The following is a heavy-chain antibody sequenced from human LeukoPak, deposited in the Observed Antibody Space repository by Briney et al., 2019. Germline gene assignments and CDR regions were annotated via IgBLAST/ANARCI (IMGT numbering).Heavy chain of an antibody. J-gene: IGHJ4*02. CDR1: GESFTDHH. D-gene: IGHD1-14*01. V-gene: IGHV4-34*01. CDR3: ARGPDSRKAGY. CDR2: ISHDEGT. Sequence: SETLSLTCGLYGESFTDHHLSWTRQPPGKGLEWIGEISHDEGTNYNPSLRSRVTISLDMPKNQFSLKLTSVTAADTAVYYCARGPDSRKAGYWGPGTLVTVSS.